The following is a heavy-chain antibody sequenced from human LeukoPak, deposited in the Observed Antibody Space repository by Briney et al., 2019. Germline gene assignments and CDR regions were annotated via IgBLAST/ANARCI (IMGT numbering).Heavy chain of an antibody. D-gene: IGHD2-21*01. CDR3: ARRIAVASMGIDN. J-gene: IGHJ4*03. V-gene: IGHV4-31*03. CDR2: IYYSGST. CDR1: GGSINSSGYY. Sequence: SQTLSRTCTVSGGSINSSGYYWTWIRQHPGKGLEWIGYIYYSGSTSYTPSLKSRLTMSVETSKNQFSLRLSSVTAADTAVYYCARRIAVASMGIDNWGAGALGTVSS.